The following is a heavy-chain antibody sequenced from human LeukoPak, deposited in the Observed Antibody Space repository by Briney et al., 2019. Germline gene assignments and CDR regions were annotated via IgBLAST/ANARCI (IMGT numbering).Heavy chain of an antibody. D-gene: IGHD5-18*01. CDR2: ISSSSSYI. CDR1: GFTFSSYS. Sequence: GGSRRLSCAASGFTFSSYSMNWVRQAPGKGLEWVSSISSSSSYIYYADSVKGRFTISRDNAKNSLYLQMNSLRAEDTAVYYCARDRPWLTRAGYWGQGTLVTVSS. V-gene: IGHV3-21*01. CDR3: ARDRPWLTRAGY. J-gene: IGHJ4*02.